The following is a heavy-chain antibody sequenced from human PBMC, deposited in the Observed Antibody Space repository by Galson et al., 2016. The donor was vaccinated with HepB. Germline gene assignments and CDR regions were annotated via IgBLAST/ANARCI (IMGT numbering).Heavy chain of an antibody. Sequence: TLSLTCTVSGGSISSGGFYWSWIRQHPGKGLEWIGYIYSSGSAYYNPSLKSRLTMSVDTSKNQFSLKLSSVTAADTAVYYCARGPIFGVVISPFDSWGQGTLVTVPS. D-gene: IGHD3-3*01. CDR1: GGSISSGGFY. CDR3: ARGPIFGVVISPFDS. J-gene: IGHJ4*02. V-gene: IGHV4-31*03. CDR2: IYSSGSA.